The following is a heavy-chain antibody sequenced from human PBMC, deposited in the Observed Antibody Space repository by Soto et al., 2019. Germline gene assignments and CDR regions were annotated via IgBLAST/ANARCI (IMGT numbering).Heavy chain of an antibody. Sequence: GSLRLSCAASGFTFSDYYMSWIRQAPGKGLEWVSYISSSGSTIYYADSVKGRFTISRDNAKNSLYLQMNSLRAEDTAVYYCARDQIVVVPAATQYYYYGMDVWGQGTTVTVSS. D-gene: IGHD2-2*01. J-gene: IGHJ6*02. V-gene: IGHV3-11*01. CDR1: GFTFSDYY. CDR2: ISSSGSTI. CDR3: ARDQIVVVPAATQYYYYGMDV.